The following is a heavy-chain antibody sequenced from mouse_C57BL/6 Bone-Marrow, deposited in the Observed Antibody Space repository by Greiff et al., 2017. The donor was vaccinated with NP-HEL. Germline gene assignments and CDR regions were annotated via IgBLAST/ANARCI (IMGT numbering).Heavy chain of an antibody. Sequence: EVKLMESEGGLVQPGSSMKLSCTASGFTFSDYYMAWVRQVPEKGLEWVANINYDGSSTYYLDSLKSRFIISRDNAKNILYLQMSSLKSEDTATYYCARVYDHYWYFDVWGTGTTVTVSS. J-gene: IGHJ1*03. CDR2: INYDGSST. CDR1: GFTFSDYY. CDR3: ARVYDHYWYFDV. V-gene: IGHV5-16*01. D-gene: IGHD1-1*01.